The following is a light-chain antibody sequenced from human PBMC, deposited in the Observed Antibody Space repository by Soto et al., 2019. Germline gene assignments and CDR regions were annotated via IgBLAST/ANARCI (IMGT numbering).Light chain of an antibody. CDR3: QHFGNSLWT. Sequence: EIVMTQSPATLSVSPGERATLSCRASQSVSNNLAWYQQKPGQAPRLLIFGASIRVTGIPDRFIGSGSGTDFTLTISGLELEDFAVYYCQHFGNSLWTFGQGTKVDIK. V-gene: IGKV3D-15*01. CDR1: QSVSNN. CDR2: GAS. J-gene: IGKJ1*01.